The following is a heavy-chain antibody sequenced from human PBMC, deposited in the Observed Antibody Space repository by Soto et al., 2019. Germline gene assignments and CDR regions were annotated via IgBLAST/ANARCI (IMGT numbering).Heavy chain of an antibody. D-gene: IGHD6-19*01. Sequence: GAPVKVSCKASGGTFSSYAISWVRQAPGQGLEWMGGIIPIFGTANYAQKFQGRVTITADESTSTAYMELGSLRSEDTDVYFCASVRAGPQSFDYWGQGTLDTVS. J-gene: IGHJ4*02. CDR3: ASVRAGPQSFDY. CDR2: IIPIFGTA. CDR1: GGTFSSYA. V-gene: IGHV1-69*13.